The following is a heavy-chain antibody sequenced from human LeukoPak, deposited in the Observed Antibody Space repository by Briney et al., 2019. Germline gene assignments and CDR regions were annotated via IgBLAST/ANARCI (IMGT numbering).Heavy chain of an antibody. V-gene: IGHV1-69*13. Sequence: ASVKVSCKASGGTFSSYAISWVRQAPGQGLEWMGGIIPIFGTANYAQKFQGRVTITADESTSTAYMELSSLRSEDTAVYYCARDGESLVVGYYYGMDVWGQGTTVTVSS. J-gene: IGHJ6*02. CDR2: IIPIFGTA. D-gene: IGHD2-8*02. CDR3: ARDGESLVVGYYYGMDV. CDR1: GGTFSSYA.